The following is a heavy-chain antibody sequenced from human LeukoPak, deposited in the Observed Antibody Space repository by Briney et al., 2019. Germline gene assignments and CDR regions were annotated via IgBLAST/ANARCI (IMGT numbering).Heavy chain of an antibody. D-gene: IGHD3-9*01. Sequence: PSETLSLTCAVYGGSFSGYYWSWIRQPPGKGLEWIGEINHSGSTNYNPSLKSRVTISVDTSTNQFSLKLSSVTAADTAVYYCARVKDFHYDILTGYYNAGNMDVWGKGTTVTVSS. J-gene: IGHJ6*03. CDR1: GGSFSGYY. V-gene: IGHV4-34*01. CDR2: INHSGST. CDR3: ARVKDFHYDILTGYYNAGNMDV.